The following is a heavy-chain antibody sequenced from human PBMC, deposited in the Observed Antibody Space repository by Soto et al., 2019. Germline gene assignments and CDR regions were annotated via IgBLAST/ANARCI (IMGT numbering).Heavy chain of an antibody. CDR3: ARSEATALDY. CDR2: AHHSGRT. J-gene: IGHJ4*02. Sequence: PSETLSLTCTVSGGSISSSNWWNWVRQPPGKGLEWIGEAHHSGRTNYNPSLKSRVTISVDRSQNHFSLQLTSVTAADTAVYYCARSEATALDYWGQGTLVTVSS. V-gene: IGHV4-4*02. CDR1: GGSISSSNW.